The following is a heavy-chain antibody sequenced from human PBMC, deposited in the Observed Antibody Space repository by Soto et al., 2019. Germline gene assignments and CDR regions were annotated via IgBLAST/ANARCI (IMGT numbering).Heavy chain of an antibody. CDR3: ARGTDIEEVWTEDY. D-gene: IGHD5-12*01. J-gene: IGHJ4*02. CDR2: IYHSGST. V-gene: IGHV4-30-2*02. Sequence: SEPLSLTCAVAGGSISSGGSSWSWIRQPPGKGLEWIGYIYHSGSTYYNPSLKSRVTISVDTSKNKFYLTLSSVTGADTAVYYCARGTDIEEVWTEDYWGQGTPVTVSS. CDR1: GGSISSGGSS.